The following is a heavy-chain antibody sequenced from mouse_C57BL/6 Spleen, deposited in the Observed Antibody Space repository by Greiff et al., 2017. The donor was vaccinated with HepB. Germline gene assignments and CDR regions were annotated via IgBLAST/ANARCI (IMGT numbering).Heavy chain of an antibody. Sequence: QVHVKQSGAELVKPGASVKLSCKASGYTFTEYTIHWVKQRSGQGLEWIGWFYPGSGSIKYNEKFKDKATLTADKSSSTVYMELSRLTSEDSAVYFCARHEEEGYEDYAMDYWGQGTSVTVSS. J-gene: IGHJ4*01. CDR1: GYTFTEYT. D-gene: IGHD2-10*02. V-gene: IGHV1-62-2*01. CDR3: ARHEEEGYEDYAMDY. CDR2: FYPGSGSI.